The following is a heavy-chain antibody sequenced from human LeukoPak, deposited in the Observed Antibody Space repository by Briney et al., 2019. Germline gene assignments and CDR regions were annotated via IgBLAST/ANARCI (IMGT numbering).Heavy chain of an antibody. V-gene: IGHV3-66*01. CDR1: GFTVSSNY. CDR3: AKDGSFYAYDY. D-gene: IGHD2/OR15-2a*01. CDR2: IYSGGST. Sequence: PGGSLRLSCAASGFTVSSNYMSWVRQAPGKGLEWVSVIYSGGSTYYADSVKGRFTISRDNSKNTLYLQMNSPSAEDTAVYYCAKDGSFYAYDYWGQGTLVTVSS. J-gene: IGHJ4*02.